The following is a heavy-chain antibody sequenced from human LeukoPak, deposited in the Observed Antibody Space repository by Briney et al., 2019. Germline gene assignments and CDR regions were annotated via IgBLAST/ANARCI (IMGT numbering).Heavy chain of an antibody. CDR2: IYYSGST. V-gene: IGHV4-59*08. CDR3: AGEWYYYYGMEV. CDR1: GGSISSCS. Sequence: PSETLSLTCTVSGGSISSCSWSWIRQPPGKGLEWIGSIYYSGSTNYNPSLKSRVTISVDTSKNQFSLKLSSVTAADTAVYYCAGEWYYYYGMEVWGEGTTVTVSS. D-gene: IGHD3-3*01. J-gene: IGHJ6*04.